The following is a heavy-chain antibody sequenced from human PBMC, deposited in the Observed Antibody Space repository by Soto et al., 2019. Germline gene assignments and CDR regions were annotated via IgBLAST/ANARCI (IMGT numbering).Heavy chain of an antibody. J-gene: IGHJ4*02. CDR3: ASGDAWEALLAH. V-gene: IGHV4-31*03. D-gene: IGHD4-17*01. Sequence: QVQLQESGPGLVKPSETLSLTCTVSGASINSGGYYWSWIRQLPGKGLEWIRYIYFSGSTYYNPSLESRVTISLDTSQNQFSLKLSSVTAADTAMYFCASGDAWEALLAHWGQGILVTVSS. CDR2: IYFSGST. CDR1: GASINSGGYY.